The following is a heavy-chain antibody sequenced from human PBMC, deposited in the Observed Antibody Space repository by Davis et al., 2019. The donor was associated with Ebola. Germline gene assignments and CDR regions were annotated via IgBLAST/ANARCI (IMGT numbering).Heavy chain of an antibody. CDR2: INPSGGST. D-gene: IGHD4-11*01. CDR1: GYTFTSYY. J-gene: IGHJ6*02. V-gene: IGHV1-46*01. CDR3: ASFRLPYYYGMDV. Sequence: ASVKVSCKASGYTFTSYYMHWVRQAPGQGLEWMGIINPSGGSTSYAQKFQGRVTMTRDTSTSTVYMELSSLRAEDTAVYYCASFRLPYYYGMDVWGQGTTVTVSS.